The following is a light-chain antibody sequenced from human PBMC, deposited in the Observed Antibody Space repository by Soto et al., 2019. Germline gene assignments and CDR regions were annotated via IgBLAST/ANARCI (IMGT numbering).Light chain of an antibody. Sequence: DIQMTQSPSTLSASVGDRVIITCRASQSISDYLAWYQQKPGKAPKLLIYDASNLESGVPSTFGGSGSGTDFTFTINSLQPEDIGTYYCQHYNSFPITFGQGTQLEI. CDR2: DAS. J-gene: IGKJ5*01. V-gene: IGKV1-5*01. CDR3: QHYNSFPIT. CDR1: QSISDY.